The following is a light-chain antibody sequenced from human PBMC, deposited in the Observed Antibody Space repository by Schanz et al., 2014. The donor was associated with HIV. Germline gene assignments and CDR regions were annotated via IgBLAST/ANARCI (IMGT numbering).Light chain of an antibody. CDR3: SSYTTSNTHV. Sequence: QSVLTQPASVSGSPGQSITISCTGASNHFGNYDLLSWYQQHPLKAPKVLIYDVRDRPSGVSNRFSGSKSGNTASLTISGLQAEDEAEYFCSSYTTSNTHVFGSGTKLTVL. V-gene: IGLV2-14*02. CDR2: DVR. J-gene: IGLJ1*01. CDR1: SNHFGNYDL.